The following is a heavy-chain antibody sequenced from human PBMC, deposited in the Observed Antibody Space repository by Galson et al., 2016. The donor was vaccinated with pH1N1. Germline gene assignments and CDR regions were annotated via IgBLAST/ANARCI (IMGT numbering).Heavy chain of an antibody. CDR2: IYYDGRN. Sequence: LSLTCTVSGDSIYTNSYYWDWIRQPPGKGLEWIAGIYYDGRNQYNPSLKSRLTISGDTSKNQFSLNLSFVTAADTAGYYCARRTRCRGDCGEGFDPWGQGILVTVSS. J-gene: IGHJ5*02. CDR3: ARRTRCRGDCGEGFDP. D-gene: IGHD2-21*02. CDR1: GDSIYTNSYY. V-gene: IGHV4-39*01.